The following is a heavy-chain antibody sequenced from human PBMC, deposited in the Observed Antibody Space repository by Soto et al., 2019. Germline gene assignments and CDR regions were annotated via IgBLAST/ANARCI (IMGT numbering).Heavy chain of an antibody. D-gene: IGHD3-10*01. CDR1: GDSISRNGYF. Sequence: SETLSLTCCVSGDSISRNGYFWTWIRQHPGKGLEWIGYIYYDGRSYYTPSLKSRVIISVDTSKNQFSLNLTAVTAADTAVYYCARGTMLRGPGYYYAMDVWGQGTTVTVSS. J-gene: IGHJ6*02. CDR3: ARGTMLRGPGYYYAMDV. CDR2: IYYDGRS. V-gene: IGHV4-31*03.